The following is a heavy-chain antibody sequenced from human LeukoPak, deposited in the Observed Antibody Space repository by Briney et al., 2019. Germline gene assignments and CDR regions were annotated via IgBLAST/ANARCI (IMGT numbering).Heavy chain of an antibody. CDR1: GYSISSGYY. D-gene: IGHD3-10*01. CDR2: IYQSGRT. CDR3: ARTRYYYNSRSYGAPYYFDY. V-gene: IGHV4-38-2*02. Sequence: SETLSLTCTVSGYSISSGYYWGWIRPPPGKGLEWLGSIYQSGRTYYNPSLKSRVTISVDTSKNQFSLKLSSVTAADTAVYYCARTRYYYNSRSYGAPYYFDYWGQGTLVTVSS. J-gene: IGHJ4*02.